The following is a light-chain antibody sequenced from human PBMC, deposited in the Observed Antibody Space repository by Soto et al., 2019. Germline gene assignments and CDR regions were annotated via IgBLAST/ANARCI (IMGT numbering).Light chain of an antibody. V-gene: IGKV1-39*01. J-gene: IGKJ4*01. CDR3: QQSYSTPLT. Sequence: DIQMTQSPSSLSASVGDRVTITCRASQSISSYLNWYQQKPGKAPNLLIYAASSLQSGVPSRFSRSGSGTDFTLTINSLQPEDFGTYCCQQSYSTPLTFGGGTKVEIK. CDR1: QSISSY. CDR2: AAS.